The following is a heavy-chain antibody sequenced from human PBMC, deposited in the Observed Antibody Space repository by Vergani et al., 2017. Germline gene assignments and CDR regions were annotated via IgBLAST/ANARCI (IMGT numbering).Heavy chain of an antibody. D-gene: IGHD4-23*01. CDR2: ISGGGDTT. CDR3: ARCCGNFP. V-gene: IGHV3-23*01. Sequence: EMWLLESGGGLVQPGGSLRLSCAASGFTFSSYAMSWVRQAPGKGLDWVSTISGGGDTTYYADSVKGRFTISRDNSKNTLYLQMNSLRAEDTAVYYCARCCGNFPWGQGTLVTVSS. CDR1: GFTFSSYA. J-gene: IGHJ5*02.